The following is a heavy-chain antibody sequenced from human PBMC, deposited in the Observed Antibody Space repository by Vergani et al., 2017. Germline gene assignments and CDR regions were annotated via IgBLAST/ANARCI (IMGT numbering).Heavy chain of an antibody. CDR3: ARRPAWAGRANFDY. D-gene: IGHD2-2*01. J-gene: IGHJ4*02. CDR2: VYTSGMT. CDR1: GGPINTGAYY. V-gene: IGHV4-61*02. Sequence: QVQLEESGPGLVKPSETLSLTCPVSGGPINTGAYYWSWIRQPAGKGLEWIGRVYTSGMTNYNPSLKSRVTILVDRSKSQLSLKLTSVTAGDTAVYFCARRPAWAGRANFDYWGQGTLVTVSS.